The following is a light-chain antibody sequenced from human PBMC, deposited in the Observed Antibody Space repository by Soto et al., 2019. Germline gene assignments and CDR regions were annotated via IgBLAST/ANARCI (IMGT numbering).Light chain of an antibody. CDR2: AAS. Sequence: DIQMTQSPTSLSASVGDRATITCRASQGIRNYVAWYQQIPGKAPKLLIYAASTLESGVPSRFSGCGSGTDFTLTINGLQPEDVASYSCQEYSSVPVFGPGTKVEIK. CDR3: QEYSSVPV. CDR1: QGIRNY. V-gene: IGKV1-27*01. J-gene: IGKJ3*01.